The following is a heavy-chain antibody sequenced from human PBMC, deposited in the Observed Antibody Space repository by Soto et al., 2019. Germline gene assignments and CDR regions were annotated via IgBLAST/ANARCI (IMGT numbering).Heavy chain of an antibody. CDR2: IWNDGSSR. J-gene: IGHJ4*02. CDR1: QFTFSNYG. Sequence: GGSLRLSCEASQFTFSNYGMHWVRQAPGKGLEWVAVIWNDGSSRYYADSVKGRFTISRDNSKNTLFLQMNNLRAEDTAVYYCARPDIVAAIGGALDCWGQGTLVTVPS. D-gene: IGHD5-12*01. V-gene: IGHV3-33*01. CDR3: ARPDIVAAIGGALDC.